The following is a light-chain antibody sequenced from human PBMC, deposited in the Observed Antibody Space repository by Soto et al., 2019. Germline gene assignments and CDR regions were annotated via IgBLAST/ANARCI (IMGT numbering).Light chain of an antibody. CDR3: QQAASFPIT. Sequence: DIQMTQSPSSVSASVGDRVTITCRASQDIVSWLAWYQQKPGKAPKLLISAAATLQSGVPSRFSGSGSGTDFTLTISDLQPEDFATYYCQQAASFPITFGQGTRLDMK. J-gene: IGKJ5*01. V-gene: IGKV1-12*01. CDR2: AAA. CDR1: QDIVSW.